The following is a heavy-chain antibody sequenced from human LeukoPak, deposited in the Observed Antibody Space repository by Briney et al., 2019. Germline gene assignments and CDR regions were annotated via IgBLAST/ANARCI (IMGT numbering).Heavy chain of an antibody. CDR2: ISAYNGNT. V-gene: IGHV1-18*01. CDR1: GYTFTSYG. J-gene: IGHJ4*02. D-gene: IGHD3-22*01. Sequence: ASVKVSCKASGYTFTSYGISWVRQAPGQGLEWMGWISAYNGNTNYAQKLQGRVTMTRDTATSTAYMELTSPTSDDTAVYYCARDRALFSSYYDSSGYWGQGTLVTVSS. CDR3: ARDRALFSSYYDSSGY.